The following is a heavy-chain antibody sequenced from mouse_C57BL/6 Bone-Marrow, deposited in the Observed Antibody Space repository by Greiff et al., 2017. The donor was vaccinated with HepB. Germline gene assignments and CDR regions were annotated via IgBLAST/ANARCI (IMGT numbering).Heavy chain of an antibody. Sequence: EVQLVESGGGLVQPGGSLKLSCAASGFTFSDYYMYWVRQTPEKRLEWVAYISNGGGSTYYPDTVKGRFTISRDNAKNTLYLQMSRLKSEDTAMYYCARPPQATFAWFAYWGQGTLVTVSA. CDR1: GFTFSDYY. V-gene: IGHV5-12*01. CDR2: ISNGGGST. CDR3: ARPPQATFAWFAY. D-gene: IGHD3-2*02. J-gene: IGHJ3*01.